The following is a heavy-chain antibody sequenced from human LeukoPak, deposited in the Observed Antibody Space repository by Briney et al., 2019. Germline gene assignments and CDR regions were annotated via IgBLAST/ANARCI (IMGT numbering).Heavy chain of an antibody. CDR2: INHSGST. D-gene: IGHD2-2*01. CDR3: ASRDCSSTSCHEGYNWFDP. CDR1: GGSFSGYY. J-gene: IGHJ5*02. Sequence: SETLSLTCAVYGGSFSGYYWSWIRQPPGKGLEWIGEINHSGSTNYNPSLKSRVTISVDTSKNQLSLKLTSVTAADTAVYYCASRDCSSTSCHEGYNWFDPWGQGILVSVSS. V-gene: IGHV4-34*01.